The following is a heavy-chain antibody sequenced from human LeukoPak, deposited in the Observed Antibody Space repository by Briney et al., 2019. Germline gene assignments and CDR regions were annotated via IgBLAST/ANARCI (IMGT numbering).Heavy chain of an antibody. CDR2: FDPEDDEI. Sequence: GASVKVSCKVSGYTLTELSMHWVRQAPGKGLGWMGGFDPEDDEIIYAQRFQGRVTMTEDASTDTAYMELRSLRSEDTAVYYCATETGNFYFYSWGQGTLVTVSS. D-gene: IGHD1-7*01. CDR1: GYTLTELS. V-gene: IGHV1-24*01. CDR3: ATETGNFYFYS. J-gene: IGHJ4*02.